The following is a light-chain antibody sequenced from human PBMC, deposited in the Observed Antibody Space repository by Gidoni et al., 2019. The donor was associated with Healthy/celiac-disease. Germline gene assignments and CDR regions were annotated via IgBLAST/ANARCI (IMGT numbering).Light chain of an antibody. V-gene: IGKV3-20*01. J-gene: IGKJ3*01. Sequence: EIALTQSPGTLSLSPGERATLSCRARQSVSSSYLAWYQQKPGQSPRLLIYGASSRATGIPDMFSGSGSGTDFTLTISRLEPEDGAVYYCQQDGSTPLFTFGPGTKVDIK. CDR1: QSVSSSY. CDR2: GAS. CDR3: QQDGSTPLFT.